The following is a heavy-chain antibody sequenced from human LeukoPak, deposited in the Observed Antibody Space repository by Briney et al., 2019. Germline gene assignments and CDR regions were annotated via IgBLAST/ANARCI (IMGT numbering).Heavy chain of an antibody. J-gene: IGHJ4*02. CDR2: IYYSGST. Sequence: SETLSLTCTVSGGSISSGSYYWSWIRQPPGKGLEWIGYIYYSGSTNYNPSLKSRVTISVDTSKKQLSLKLSSVTAADTAVYFCARYVWGSYPTFEDYWGQGTLVTVSS. CDR3: ARYVWGSYPTFEDY. D-gene: IGHD3-16*02. V-gene: IGHV4-61*01. CDR1: GGSISSGSYY.